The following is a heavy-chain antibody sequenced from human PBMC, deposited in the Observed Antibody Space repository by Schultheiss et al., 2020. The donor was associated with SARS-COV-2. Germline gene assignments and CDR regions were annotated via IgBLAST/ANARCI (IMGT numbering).Heavy chain of an antibody. J-gene: IGHJ4*02. D-gene: IGHD3-10*01. CDR3: ARGHLWFREFDY. V-gene: IGHV3-30-3*01. CDR2: ISYDGSNK. Sequence: GGSLRLSCAASGFTFSSYAMHWVRQAPGKGLEWVAVISYDGSNKYYADSVKGRFTISRDNSKNTLYLQMNSLRAEDTAVYYCARGHLWFREFDYWGQGTLVTVSS. CDR1: GFTFSSYA.